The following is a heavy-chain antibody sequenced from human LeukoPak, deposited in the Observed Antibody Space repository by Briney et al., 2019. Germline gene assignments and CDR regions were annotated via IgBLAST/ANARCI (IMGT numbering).Heavy chain of an antibody. V-gene: IGHV3-30*18. D-gene: IGHD6-19*01. CDR1: GFPFSSYA. Sequence: PGGSLRLSCAASGFPFSSYAMSWVRQAPGKGLEWVAVISYDGSNKYYADSVKGRFTISRDNSKNTLYLQMNSLRAEDTAVYYCANNGIAVAGTLDYWGQGTLVTVSS. CDR2: ISYDGSNK. J-gene: IGHJ4*02. CDR3: ANNGIAVAGTLDY.